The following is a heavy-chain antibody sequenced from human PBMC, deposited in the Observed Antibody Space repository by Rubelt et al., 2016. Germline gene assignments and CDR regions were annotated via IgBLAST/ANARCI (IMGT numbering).Heavy chain of an antibody. V-gene: IGHV5-10-1*01. CDR2: IDPSDSYT. CDR3: ARRYYSNYVPYNWFDP. CDR1: GYSFTSYW. J-gene: IGHJ5*02. D-gene: IGHD4-11*01. Sequence: RISCKGSGYSFTSYWISWVRQMPGKGLEWMGRIDPSDSYTNYSPSFQGHVTISADKSISTAYLQWSSLKASDTAMYYCARRYYSNYVPYNWFDPWGQGTLVTVSS.